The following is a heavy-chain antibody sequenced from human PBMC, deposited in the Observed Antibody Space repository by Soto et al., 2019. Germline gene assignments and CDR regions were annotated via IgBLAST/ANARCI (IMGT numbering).Heavy chain of an antibody. CDR2: IKQDGSEK. CDR3: AREGNWNYAAEAGSDY. CDR1: GFTFSSYW. V-gene: IGHV3-7*03. Sequence: EVQLVESGGGLVQPGGSLRLSCAASGFTFSSYWMSWVRQAPGKGLEWVANIKQDGSEKYYVDSVKGRFTISRDNAKNSLYLQMNSLGAEDTAVYYCAREGNWNYAAEAGSDYWGQGTLVTVSS. J-gene: IGHJ4*02. D-gene: IGHD1-7*01.